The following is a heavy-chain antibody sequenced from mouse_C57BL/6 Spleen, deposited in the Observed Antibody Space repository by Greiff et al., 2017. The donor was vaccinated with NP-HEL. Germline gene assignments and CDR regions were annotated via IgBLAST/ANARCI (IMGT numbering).Heavy chain of an antibody. V-gene: IGHV1-19*01. D-gene: IGHD1-1*01. CDR2: INPYNGGT. Sequence: VQLQQSGPALVKPGASVKMSCKASGYTFTDYYMNWVKQSHGKSLEWIGVINPYNGGTSYNQKFKGKATLTVDKSSSTAYMELNSLTSEDSAVYYCARSGTTVASWYFDVWGTGTTVTVSS. CDR3: ARSGTTVASWYFDV. J-gene: IGHJ1*03. CDR1: GYTFTDYY.